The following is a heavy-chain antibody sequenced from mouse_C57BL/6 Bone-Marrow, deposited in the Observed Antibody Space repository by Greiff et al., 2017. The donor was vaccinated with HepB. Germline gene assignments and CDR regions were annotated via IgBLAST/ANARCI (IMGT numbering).Heavy chain of an antibody. CDR2: IDPSDSYT. J-gene: IGHJ3*01. CDR3: AKSSLTLRLRY. Sequence: QVQLQQPGAELVKPGASVKLSCKASGYTFTSYWMQWVNQRPGQGLEWIGEIDPSDSYTNYNQKFKGKDTLTVDTSSSTAYMQLSSLTSEDSAVYYGAKSSLTLRLRYWGQGTLVTVSA. D-gene: IGHD3-2*02. V-gene: IGHV1-50*01. CDR1: GYTFTSYW.